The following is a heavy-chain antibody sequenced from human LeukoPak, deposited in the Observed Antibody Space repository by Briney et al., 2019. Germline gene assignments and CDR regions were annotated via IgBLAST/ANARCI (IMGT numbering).Heavy chain of an antibody. J-gene: IGHJ4*02. Sequence: SGPTLVKPTQTLTLTCTFSGFSLSTSGVGVGRIRQPPGKALEWLALIYWDDDKRYSPSLKSRLTITKDTSKNQVVLTMTNMDPVDTATYYCALSLYSGYGRYFDYWGQGTLVTVSS. CDR2: IYWDDDK. CDR1: GFSLSTSGVG. D-gene: IGHD5-12*01. CDR3: ALSLYSGYGRYFDY. V-gene: IGHV2-5*02.